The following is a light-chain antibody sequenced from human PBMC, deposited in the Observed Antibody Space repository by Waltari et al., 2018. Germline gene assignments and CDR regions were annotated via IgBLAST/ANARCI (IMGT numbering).Light chain of an antibody. V-gene: IGKV4-1*01. CDR3: QQYYTTPYT. CDR2: WAS. Sequence: DIVMTQSPDSLAVSLGERATINCRSSQNVLFSSNNKNYLAWYQQKPGQPPKLLIYWASTRESGVPDRFSGSGSGTDFTLTISSLLAEDVAIYYCQQYYTTPYTFGQGTKLEIK. J-gene: IGKJ2*01. CDR1: QNVLFSSNNKNY.